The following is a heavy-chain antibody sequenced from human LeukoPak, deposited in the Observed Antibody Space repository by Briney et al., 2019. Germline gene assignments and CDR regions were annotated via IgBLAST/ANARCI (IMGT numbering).Heavy chain of an antibody. J-gene: IGHJ4*02. Sequence: PGGSLRLSCAASGFTFSRYGMSWVRQAPGKGLEWVSAISGSGGTTYYTDSVKGRFTISRDNSKNTLYLQINSLRAEDTAVYYCAKDHLPGIVVAGDYWGQGTLVTVSS. CDR1: GFTFSRYG. CDR2: ISGSGGTT. CDR3: AKDHLPGIVVAGDY. V-gene: IGHV3-23*01. D-gene: IGHD6-19*01.